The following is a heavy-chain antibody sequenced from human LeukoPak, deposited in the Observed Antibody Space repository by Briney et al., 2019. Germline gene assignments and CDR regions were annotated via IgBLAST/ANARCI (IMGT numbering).Heavy chain of an antibody. CDR1: GFAFSSYW. V-gene: IGHV3-7*01. J-gene: IGHJ4*02. CDR3: ARVHSSGSTSFDY. D-gene: IGHD6-19*01. CDR2: IKQDGSEK. Sequence: GGSLRLSCAASGFAFSSYWMSWVRQAPGKGLEWVASIKQDGSEKYYVDSVKGRFTISRDNAKNSLYLQMNSLRAEDTAVYYCARVHSSGSTSFDYWGQGTLVTVSS.